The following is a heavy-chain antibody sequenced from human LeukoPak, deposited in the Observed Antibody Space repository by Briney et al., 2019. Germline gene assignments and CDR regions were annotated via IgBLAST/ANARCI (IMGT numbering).Heavy chain of an antibody. V-gene: IGHV1-46*01. CDR2: INPSGGST. CDR3: ASTYDFWSGFGY. J-gene: IGHJ4*02. D-gene: IGHD3-3*01. Sequence: ASVKVSCKASGYTFTGYYMHWVRQAPGQGLEWMGIINPSGGSTSYAQKFQGRVTMTRDMSTSTVYMELSSLRSEDTAVYYCASTYDFWSGFGYWGQGTLVTVSS. CDR1: GYTFTGYY.